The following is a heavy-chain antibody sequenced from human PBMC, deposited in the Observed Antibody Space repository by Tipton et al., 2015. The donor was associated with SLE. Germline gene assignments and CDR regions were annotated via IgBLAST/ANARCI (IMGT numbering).Heavy chain of an antibody. CDR2: IIPSAGST. CDR3: AREELGGYWDY. V-gene: IGHV1-46*01. Sequence: QVQLVQSGAEVKQPGASVKVSCKASGYTFTSYYIHWVRQAPGQGLEWMGIIIPSAGSTNYAQKFQGRVTMTRDTSTSTVYMELSSLTSEDTAVYFCAREELGGYWDYWGQGILVTVSS. CDR1: GYTFTSYY. J-gene: IGHJ4*02. D-gene: IGHD3-10*01.